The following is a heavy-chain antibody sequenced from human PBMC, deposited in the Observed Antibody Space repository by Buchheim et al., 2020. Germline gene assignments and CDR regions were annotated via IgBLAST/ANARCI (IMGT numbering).Heavy chain of an antibody. Sequence: QVQLQESGPGLVKPSETLSLTCTVSGGSISSYYWSWIRQPPGKGLEWIGYIYYSGSTNYNPSLKSRVTISVDTSKNQFSLKLSSVTAADTAVYYCARASYSSAYYFDYWGQGTL. V-gene: IGHV4-59*01. D-gene: IGHD5-12*01. CDR2: IYYSGST. CDR1: GGSISSYY. J-gene: IGHJ4*02. CDR3: ARASYSSAYYFDY.